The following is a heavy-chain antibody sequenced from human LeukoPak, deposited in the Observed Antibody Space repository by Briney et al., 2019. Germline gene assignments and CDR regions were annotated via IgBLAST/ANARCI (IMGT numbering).Heavy chain of an antibody. CDR1: GFTFSSYV. D-gene: IGHD3-10*01. CDR3: AIFHASGSRGRGSGL. J-gene: IGHJ4*02. CDR2: ISSSGGSI. Sequence: GGSLRLSCAASGFTFSSYVMNWVRQPPGKGLEWVSSISSSGGSIFYADSVKGRFAISRDNSKNTLFPQLGGLRAEDTAVYYCAIFHASGSRGRGSGLWGQGTLVTVSS. V-gene: IGHV3-23*01.